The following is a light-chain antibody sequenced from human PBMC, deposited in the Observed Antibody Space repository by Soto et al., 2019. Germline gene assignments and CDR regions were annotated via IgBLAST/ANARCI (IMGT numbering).Light chain of an antibody. CDR3: ATWDDTLSGRV. CDR1: SSNIGSNS. V-gene: IGLV1-44*01. J-gene: IGLJ3*02. Sequence: QSVLTQPPSAYGTPGQRVTISCSRSSSNIGSNSVNWYHQVAGTAPKLLIHSDNQRPSGVPDRFSGSKSGTSASLAISGLQSGDEADYYCATWDDTLSGRVFGGGTKVTV. CDR2: SDN.